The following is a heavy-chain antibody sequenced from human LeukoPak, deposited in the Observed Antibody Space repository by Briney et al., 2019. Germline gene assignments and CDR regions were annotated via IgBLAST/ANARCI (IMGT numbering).Heavy chain of an antibody. Sequence: GASVKVSCKAAGYAFTSYDINWVRQAPGQGLEWMAWMNPNNGNRGYAQKFQGRVTMARNTSISTAYMELSSLRSEDTAVYYCARVYYDLRSGYYTPDHYYYMDVWGKGTTVTVSS. CDR2: MNPNNGNR. CDR1: GYAFTSYD. V-gene: IGHV1-8*01. J-gene: IGHJ6*03. CDR3: ARVYYDLRSGYYTPDHYYYMDV. D-gene: IGHD3-3*01.